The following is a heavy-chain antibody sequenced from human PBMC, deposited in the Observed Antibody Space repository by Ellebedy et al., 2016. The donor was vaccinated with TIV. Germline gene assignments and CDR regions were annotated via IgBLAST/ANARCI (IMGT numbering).Heavy chain of an antibody. CDR1: GDSIATSSYY. D-gene: IGHD4-23*01. Sequence: MPSETLSLTCRVSGDSIATSSYYWAWIRQPPGKGLEWFGSIFYTGVTYYNSSLESRVTISVDTSKNQFSLQLRSVTVADTTLYYCARQIGGYGGRFDPWGQGARVTVSS. J-gene: IGHJ5*02. CDR3: ARQIGGYGGRFDP. V-gene: IGHV4-39*01. CDR2: IFYTGVT.